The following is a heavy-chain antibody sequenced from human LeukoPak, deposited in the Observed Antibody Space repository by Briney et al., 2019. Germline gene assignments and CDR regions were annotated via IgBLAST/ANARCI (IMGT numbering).Heavy chain of an antibody. D-gene: IGHD3-10*01. CDR2: IYYSGSS. V-gene: IGHV4-30-4*01. CDR3: ARVTGGSGNYYSPLHYYFDY. Sequence: PSETLSLTCTVSGGSISSGDYYWSWIRQPPGKGLEWIGYIYYSGSSYYNPSLWSRVTISVDTSKNQFSLKLSSVTAADTAVYYCARVTGGSGNYYSPLHYYFDYWGQGTLVTVSS. J-gene: IGHJ4*02. CDR1: GGSISSGDYY.